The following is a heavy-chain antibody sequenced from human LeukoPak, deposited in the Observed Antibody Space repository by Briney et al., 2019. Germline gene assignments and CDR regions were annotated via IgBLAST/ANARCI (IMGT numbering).Heavy chain of an antibody. Sequence: SQTLSLTCAISGDSVSSNSAAWNWIRQSPSRGLEWLGRTYYRSKWYNDYAVSVKSRITINPDTSKNQFSLQLNSVTPEDTAVYYCARDLYDYVWGSYRLFSAAFDIWGQGTMVTVFS. CDR1: GDSVSSNSAA. V-gene: IGHV6-1*01. J-gene: IGHJ3*02. CDR3: ARDLYDYVWGSYRLFSAAFDI. CDR2: TYYRSKWYN. D-gene: IGHD3-16*02.